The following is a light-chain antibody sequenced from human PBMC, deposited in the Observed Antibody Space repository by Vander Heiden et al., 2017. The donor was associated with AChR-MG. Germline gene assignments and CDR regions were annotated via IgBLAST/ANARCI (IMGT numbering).Light chain of an antibody. V-gene: IGLV3-21*02. J-gene: IGLJ2*01. CDR2: KDA. CDR1: NIESNS. CDR3: QVWDSNIHNPDGV. Sequence: YVLTQPPSVSVAPGQTATITCGGNNIESNSVHWYQQLPGQAPVLVGYKDADRPSGIPERFSGANSGNTATSRISRVEAGDEADYYGQVWDSNIHNPDGVFGGGTKLTVL.